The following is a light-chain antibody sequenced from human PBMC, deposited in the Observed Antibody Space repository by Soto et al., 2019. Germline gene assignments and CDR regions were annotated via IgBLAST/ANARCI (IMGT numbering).Light chain of an antibody. V-gene: IGLV2-18*01. CDR2: EVT. J-gene: IGLJ2*01. CDR1: SSDLDDYNR. CDR3: SLDTSSSTLV. Sequence: QSALTQPPSVSGSPGQSVTISCTGTSSDLDDYNRVSWYQQPPGTAPKVIIYEVTNRPSGVPGRFSGSKSGNTASLTSSGLQAEDEADYYCSLDTSSSTLVFGGGTKLTVL.